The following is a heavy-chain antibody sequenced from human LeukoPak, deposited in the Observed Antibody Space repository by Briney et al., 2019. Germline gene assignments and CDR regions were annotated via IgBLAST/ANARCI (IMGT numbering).Heavy chain of an antibody. CDR1: GFTFSSYE. V-gene: IGHV3-48*03. D-gene: IGHD3-10*01. J-gene: IGHJ3*02. CDR3: AREGNMVRGVMYAFDI. Sequence: GGSLRLSCAASGFTFSSYEMNWVRQAPGKGLEWVSYISSSGSTIYYADSVKGRFTISRDNAKNSLYLQMNSLRAEDTAVYYCAREGNMVRGVMYAFDIWGQGTTVTVSS. CDR2: ISSSGSTI.